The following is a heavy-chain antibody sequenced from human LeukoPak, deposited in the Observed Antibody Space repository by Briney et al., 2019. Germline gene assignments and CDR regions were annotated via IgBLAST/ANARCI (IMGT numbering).Heavy chain of an antibody. CDR3: AREGGLYRPLDY. Sequence: PSETLSLTCGVSGGSISTTNWWTWVRQPPGEGLEWIGEVHLSGRTHYNPSLESRVTMSVDMSENHISLRLTSVTAADTAVYYCAREGGLYRPLDYSGQGTLVTVSS. CDR1: GGSISTTNW. CDR2: VHLSGRT. J-gene: IGHJ4*02. V-gene: IGHV4-4*02.